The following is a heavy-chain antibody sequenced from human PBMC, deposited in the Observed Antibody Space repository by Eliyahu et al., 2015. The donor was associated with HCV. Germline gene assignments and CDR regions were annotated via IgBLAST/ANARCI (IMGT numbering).Heavy chain of an antibody. J-gene: IGHJ4*02. D-gene: IGHD6-13*01. V-gene: IGHV3-33*01. CDR3: ARDTYSSSWRNPIDY. CDR2: IWYDGTIK. Sequence: QVQLVESGGGVVQPGRSLRLSCAASGFTXXSYGMHWVRQPPGKGLEWVALIWYDGTIKYYADSVKGRFTISRDNSKNTLYLQMNSLRSEDTAVYYCARDTYSSSWRNPIDYWGQGTLVTVSS. CDR1: GFTXXSYG.